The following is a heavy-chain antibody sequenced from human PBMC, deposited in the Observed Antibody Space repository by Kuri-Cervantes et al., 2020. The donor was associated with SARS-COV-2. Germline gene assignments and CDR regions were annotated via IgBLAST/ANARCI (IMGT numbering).Heavy chain of an antibody. V-gene: IGHV4-4*07. D-gene: IGHD2-2*03. Sequence: SETLSLTCTVSGGSISSYYWSWIRQPAGKGLEWIGRIYTSGSTNYNPSLKSRVTMSVDTSKNQFSLKLSSVTAADTAVYYCARGLGYCSSTSCPRYYYYMDVWGKGTTVTVSS. CDR3: ARGLGYCSSTSCPRYYYYMDV. J-gene: IGHJ6*03. CDR1: GGSISSYY. CDR2: IYTSGST.